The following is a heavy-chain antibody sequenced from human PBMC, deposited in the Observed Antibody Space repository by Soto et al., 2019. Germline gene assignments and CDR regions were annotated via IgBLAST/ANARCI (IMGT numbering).Heavy chain of an antibody. CDR2: ISASNGNT. J-gene: IGHJ4*02. V-gene: IGHV1-18*01. D-gene: IGHD3-9*01. CDR3: ARYTKDYPYYNILTGYQPFDY. Sequence: QVQLVQSGAEVKKPGASVTVSCKASGYAFTSHGISWVRQAPGQGLEWMGWISASNGNTNSAQKLQGRLTMTTDTPTSTAYMELRSLRSDDTAVYYCARYTKDYPYYNILTGYQPFDYWGQGTLVTISS. CDR1: GYAFTSHG.